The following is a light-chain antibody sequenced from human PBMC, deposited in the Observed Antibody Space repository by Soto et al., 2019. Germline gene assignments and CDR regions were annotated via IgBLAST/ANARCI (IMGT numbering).Light chain of an antibody. CDR2: GAS. CDR1: QSVSSY. CDR3: QQYGSTPRT. V-gene: IGKV3-20*01. Sequence: EIVLTQSPATLSVSPGERATLSCRASQSVSSYLAWYQQKPGQAPRLLIYGASSRATGIPDRFSGSGSGTDFTLIISRLEPEDLAVYHCQQYGSTPRTFGQGTKVGIK. J-gene: IGKJ2*01.